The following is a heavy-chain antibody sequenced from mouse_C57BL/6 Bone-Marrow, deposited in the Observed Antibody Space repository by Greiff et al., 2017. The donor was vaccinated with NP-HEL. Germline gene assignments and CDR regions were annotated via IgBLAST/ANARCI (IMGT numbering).Heavy chain of an antibody. D-gene: IGHD1-1*01. J-gene: IGHJ2*01. V-gene: IGHV1-15*01. CDR3: IHYYGSNGFDD. CDR2: IDPETGGT. CDR1: GYTFTDYE. Sequence: QVQLQQSGAELVRPGASVTLSCKASGYTFTDYEMHWVKQTPVHGLEWIGAIDPETGGTASNQKFKGKAILTADKSSSTAYMELRSLTSEDSAVYYCIHYYGSNGFDDWGQGTTLTVSS.